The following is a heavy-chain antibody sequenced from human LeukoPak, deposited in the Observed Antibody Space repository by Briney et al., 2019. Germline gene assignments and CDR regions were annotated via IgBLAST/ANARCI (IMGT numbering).Heavy chain of an antibody. D-gene: IGHD5-18*01. CDR3: AKVLQPFLEYFQH. V-gene: IGHV3-23*01. CDR2: ISGSGGST. CDR1: GFTFSSYA. Sequence: PGGSLRLSCAASGFTFSSYAMSRVRQAPGKGLEWVSAISGSGGSTYYADSVKGRFTISRDNSKNTLYLQMNSLRAEDTAVYYCAKVLQPFLEYFQHWGQGTLVTVSS. J-gene: IGHJ1*01.